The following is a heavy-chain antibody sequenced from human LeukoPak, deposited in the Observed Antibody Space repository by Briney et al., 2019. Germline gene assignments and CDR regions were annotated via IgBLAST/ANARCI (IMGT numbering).Heavy chain of an antibody. D-gene: IGHD6-19*01. V-gene: IGHV3-48*01. CDR2: ISSSSSTI. J-gene: IGHJ4*02. CDR3: IVLAVAGTLGFDY. Sequence: GGSLRLSCAASGFTFSSYAMSWVRQAPGKGLEWVSYISSSSSTIYYADSVKGRFTISRDNAKNSLYLQMNSLRAEDTAVYYCIVLAVAGTLGFDYWGQGTLVTVS. CDR1: GFTFSSYA.